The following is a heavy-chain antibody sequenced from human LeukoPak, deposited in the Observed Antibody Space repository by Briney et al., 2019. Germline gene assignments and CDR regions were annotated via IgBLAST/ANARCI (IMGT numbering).Heavy chain of an antibody. CDR2: IHPSGTL. CDR3: SRGLDSRKLGH. V-gene: IGHV4-31*03. D-gene: IGHD3-22*01. Sequence: PSETLSLTCTVSGASFSSGDQYWNWIRQSPGKGLEWIGSIHPSGTLYSNPSLESRVTISIDRSKNQFSLNLNSMTAADTALYFCSRGLDSRKLGHWGQGTLVTVSS. J-gene: IGHJ4*02. CDR1: GASFSSGDQY.